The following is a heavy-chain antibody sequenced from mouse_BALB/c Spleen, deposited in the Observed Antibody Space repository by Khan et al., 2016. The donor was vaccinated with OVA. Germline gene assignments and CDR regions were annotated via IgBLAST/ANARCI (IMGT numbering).Heavy chain of an antibody. CDR3: ARRTTGDTMDY. CDR2: INPRSGYS. D-gene: IGHD2-14*01. Sequence: QIQLVQSGAELARPGASVKMSCKASGYTFTSHTMYWIMQSPGQGLEWIGYINPRSGYSNYNQKFNDKATLTADKSSSTAYMQLSSLTSEDSAVYYCARRTTGDTMDYWGQGTSVTVSS. CDR1: GYTFTSHT. J-gene: IGHJ4*01. V-gene: IGHV1-4*01.